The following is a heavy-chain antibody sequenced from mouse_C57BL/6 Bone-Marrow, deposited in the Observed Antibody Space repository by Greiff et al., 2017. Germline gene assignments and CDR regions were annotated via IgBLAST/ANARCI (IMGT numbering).Heavy chain of an antibody. CDR1: GYTFTSYG. CDR2: IYPRSGNT. J-gene: IGHJ1*03. D-gene: IGHD3-3*01. Sequence: VQLQQSGAELARPGASVKLSCKASGYTFTSYGISWVKQRTGQGLEWIGEIYPRSGNTYYNEKFKGKATLTADKSSSTAYMELRSLTSEDSAVYFCARLGLTGDWYFDVWGTGTTVTVAS. V-gene: IGHV1-81*01. CDR3: ARLGLTGDWYFDV.